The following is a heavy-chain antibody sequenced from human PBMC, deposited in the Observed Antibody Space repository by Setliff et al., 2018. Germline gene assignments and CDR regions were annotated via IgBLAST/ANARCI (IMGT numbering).Heavy chain of an antibody. Sequence: PGGSLRLSCAASGFTFSTHTMNWVRQAPGKGLEWISYISGSGRTIYYGASVKGRFTISRDNAKNSVYLQMNSLRTEDTALYYCVRDQGEDSKWFDTWGQGTLVTVSS. CDR3: VRDQGEDSKWFDT. CDR2: ISGSGRTI. CDR1: GFTFSTHT. D-gene: IGHD3-22*01. J-gene: IGHJ5*02. V-gene: IGHV3-48*04.